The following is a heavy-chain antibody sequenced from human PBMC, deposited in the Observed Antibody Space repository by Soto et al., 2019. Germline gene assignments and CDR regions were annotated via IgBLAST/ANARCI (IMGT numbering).Heavy chain of an antibody. CDR1: GFSLSTSGVG. CDR3: AHMISGRPYSYGSWWFDP. D-gene: IGHD5-18*01. CDR2: IYWDDDK. J-gene: IGHJ5*02. V-gene: IGHV2-5*02. Sequence: QITLKESGPTLVKPTQTLTLTCTFSGFSLSTSGVGVGWIRQPPGKALEWLALIYWDDDKRYSQSLKSRLTITKDTSKNQVVLTMPNMDPVDTATYYCAHMISGRPYSYGSWWFDPWGQGTLVTVSS.